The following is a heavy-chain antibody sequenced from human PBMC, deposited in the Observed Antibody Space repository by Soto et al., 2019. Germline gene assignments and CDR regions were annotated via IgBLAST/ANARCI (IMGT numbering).Heavy chain of an antibody. CDR2: ISGSGTSA. J-gene: IGHJ3*02. CDR1: GFTFSSYS. V-gene: IGHV3-23*01. D-gene: IGHD6-19*01. Sequence: GGSLRLSCAASGFTFSSYSMNWVRQAPGKGLKWVSTISGSGTSAYYADSVQGRFTFSRDNSKNTLYLQMNSLRAEDTAVYYCAKMSDGWYGAFHIWGQGTMVTVSS. CDR3: AKMSDGWYGAFHI.